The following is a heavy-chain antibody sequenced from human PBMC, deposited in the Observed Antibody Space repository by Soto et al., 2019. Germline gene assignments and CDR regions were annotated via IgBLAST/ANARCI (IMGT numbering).Heavy chain of an antibody. V-gene: IGHV3-7*03. J-gene: IGHJ6*02. D-gene: IGHD3-3*01. CDR2: IKQDGSDK. CDR3: AREVYDFWSGYVACMDV. CDR1: GFTFSSYL. Sequence: GGSLRLSCAASGFTFSSYLMSWVRQAPGKGLEWVANIKQDGSDKYYVDSVKGRFTISRDNAKNSLYLQMNSLRAEDTAVYYCAREVYDFWSGYVACMDVWGQGTTVTVSS.